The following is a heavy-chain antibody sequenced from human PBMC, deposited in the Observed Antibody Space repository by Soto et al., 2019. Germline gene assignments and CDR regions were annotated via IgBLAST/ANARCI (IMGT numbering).Heavy chain of an antibody. CDR1: DGSIRNSSYH. J-gene: IGHJ3*02. D-gene: IGHD6-25*01. CDR2: IYYSGST. CDR3: ARHDGKAARANAFDI. Sequence: SETKSLRSTVVDGSIRNSSYHRVSINKTPGKGLEWIGSIYYSGSTYYNPSLKSRVTISVDTSKNQFSLKLSSVTAADTAVYYCARHDGKAARANAFDIWGQGTMVTVSS. V-gene: IGHV4-39*01.